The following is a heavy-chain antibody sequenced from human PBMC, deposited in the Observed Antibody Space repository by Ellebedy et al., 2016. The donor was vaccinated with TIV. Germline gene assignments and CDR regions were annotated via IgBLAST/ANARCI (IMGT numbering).Heavy chain of an antibody. D-gene: IGHD3-22*01. CDR3: ARLDYYDNTGHHPFAD. CDR2: ISSSSSTI. V-gene: IGHV3-48*01. J-gene: IGHJ4*02. Sequence: GGSLRLXXAASGFTFSSYSMNWVRQAPGKGLEWVSYISSSSSTIYYADSVKGRFTISRDNAKNSLYLQMNSLRASDTATYYCARLDYYDNTGHHPFADWGQGTLLTVS. CDR1: GFTFSSYS.